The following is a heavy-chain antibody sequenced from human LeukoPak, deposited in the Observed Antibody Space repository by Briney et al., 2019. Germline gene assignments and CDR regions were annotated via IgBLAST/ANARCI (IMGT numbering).Heavy chain of an antibody. Sequence: GGSLRLSCAASGFTFSSYWMHWVRQAPGKGLVWVSRIKNDGSITNYADSVKGRFTISRDNSKNTLYLQMNSLRAEDTAVYYCARALVRGGKFDYWGQGALVTVSS. CDR2: IKNDGSIT. CDR3: ARALVRGGKFDY. D-gene: IGHD3-10*01. J-gene: IGHJ4*02. V-gene: IGHV3-74*01. CDR1: GFTFSSYW.